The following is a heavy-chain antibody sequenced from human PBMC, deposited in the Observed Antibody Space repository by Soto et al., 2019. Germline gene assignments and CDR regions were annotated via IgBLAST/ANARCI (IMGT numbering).Heavy chain of an antibody. Sequence: VPLVESGGGVVQPGRSLRLSCAASGFTFSSYAMHWVRQAPGKGLEWVAVISYDGSNKYYADSVKGRFTISRDNSKNTLYLQMNSLRAEDTAVYYCARGAASGYYLVSYYYGMDVWGQGTTVTVSS. V-gene: IGHV3-30-3*01. CDR2: ISYDGSNK. CDR1: GFTFSSYA. D-gene: IGHD3-22*01. J-gene: IGHJ6*02. CDR3: ARGAASGYYLVSYYYGMDV.